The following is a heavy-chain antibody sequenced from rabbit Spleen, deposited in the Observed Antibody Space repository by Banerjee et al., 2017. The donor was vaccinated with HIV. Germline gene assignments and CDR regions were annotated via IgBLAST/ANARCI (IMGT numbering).Heavy chain of an antibody. V-gene: IGHV1S40*01. Sequence: EESGGGLVKPGASLTLTCTASGFSFSNGYDMCWVRQAPGKGLEWIACIYAGSTGTTYYANWAKGRFTISKTSSTTVTLQMASLTAADTATYFCAGDLGVIVYRFSLWGPGTLVTVS. CDR3: AGDLGVIVYRFSL. CDR1: GFSFSNGYD. D-gene: IGHD6-1*01. J-gene: IGHJ4*01. CDR2: IYAGSTGTT.